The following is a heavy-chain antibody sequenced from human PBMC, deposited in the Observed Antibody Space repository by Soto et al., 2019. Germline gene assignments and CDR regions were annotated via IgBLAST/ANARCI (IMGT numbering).Heavy chain of an antibody. CDR3: ASNGRGYSGYDYDY. Sequence: SETLSLTCAVSGGSISSSNWWSWVRQPPGKGLEWIGEIYHSGSTNYNPSLKSRVTISVDKSKNQFSLKLSSVTAADTAVYYCASNGRGYSGYDYDYWGQGTLVTVSS. D-gene: IGHD5-12*01. J-gene: IGHJ4*02. CDR1: GGSISSSNW. CDR2: IYHSGST. V-gene: IGHV4-4*02.